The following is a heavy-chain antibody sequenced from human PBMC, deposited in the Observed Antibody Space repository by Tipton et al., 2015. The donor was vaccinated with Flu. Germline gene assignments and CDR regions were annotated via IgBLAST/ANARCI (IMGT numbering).Heavy chain of an antibody. J-gene: IGHJ5*02. CDR1: GDSIRSDYY. Sequence: LRLSCTVSGDSIRSDYYWGWIRQFPGKGLEWIGSVSRSGNTNYNPSLKSRVTISIDTSKNQFSLKMKTVTAADKAVYYCVRRDYSNYVSDPKSWFDPWGQGTLVTVSS. D-gene: IGHD4-11*01. V-gene: IGHV4-38-2*02. CDR2: VSRSGNT. CDR3: VRRDYSNYVSDPKSWFDP.